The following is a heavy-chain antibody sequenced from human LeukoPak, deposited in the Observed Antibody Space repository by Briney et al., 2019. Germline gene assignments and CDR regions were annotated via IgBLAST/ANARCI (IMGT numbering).Heavy chain of an antibody. CDR2: IIPIFGTA. CDR3: ARRGDSYGDSIDY. V-gene: IGHV1-69*13. CDR1: GGTFSSYA. D-gene: IGHD4-17*01. J-gene: IGHJ4*02. Sequence: ASVKVSCKASGGTFSSYAISWVRQAPGQGLEWMGGIIPIFGTANYAQKFQGRVTITADESTSTAYMELNSLRAEDTAVYYCARRGDSYGDSIDYWGQGTLVTVSS.